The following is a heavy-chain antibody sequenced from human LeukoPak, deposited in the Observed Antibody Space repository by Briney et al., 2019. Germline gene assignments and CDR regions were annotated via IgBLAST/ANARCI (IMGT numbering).Heavy chain of an antibody. D-gene: IGHD3-22*01. CDR1: GYTFTSYY. CDR3: AREWGPYYYDSSGYSEGKDY. Sequence: ASVKVSCKASGYTFTSYYMHWVRQAPGQGLEWMGIINPSGGSTSYAQKFQGRVTMTRDTSTSTVYMELSSLRSEDTAVYYCAREWGPYYYDSSGYSEGKDYWGQGTLVTVSS. CDR2: INPSGGST. J-gene: IGHJ4*02. V-gene: IGHV1-46*01.